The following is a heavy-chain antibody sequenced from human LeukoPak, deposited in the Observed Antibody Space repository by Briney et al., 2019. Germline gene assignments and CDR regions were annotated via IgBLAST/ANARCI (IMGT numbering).Heavy chain of an antibody. J-gene: IGHJ4*02. CDR2: IWYDGSNK. V-gene: IGHV3-33*01. Sequence: GRSLRLSCAASGFTFSSYGMHWVRQAPGKGLEWVAVIWYDGSNKYYADSVKGRFTISRDNSKNTLYLQMNSLRAEDTAVYYCARDSGVLLWFGELGYWGQGTLVTVSS. CDR3: ARDSGVLLWFGELGY. CDR1: GFTFSSYG. D-gene: IGHD3-10*01.